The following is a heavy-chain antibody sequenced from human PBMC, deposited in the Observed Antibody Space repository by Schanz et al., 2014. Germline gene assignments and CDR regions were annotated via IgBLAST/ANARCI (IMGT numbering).Heavy chain of an antibody. D-gene: IGHD2-15*01. J-gene: IGHJ4*02. CDR3: ARDRGYCSGGSCLTFDY. Sequence: QVQLVESGGGVVQPGRSLRLSCAAYGFTLSSYAMHWVRQAPGKGLEWVAVISYDGSNKYYADSVKGRFTISRDNPKNTLYLQMNTLRAEDTAVYYCARDRGYCSGGSCLTFDYWGQGTLVTVSS. CDR2: ISYDGSNK. CDR1: GFTLSSYA. V-gene: IGHV3-30-3*01.